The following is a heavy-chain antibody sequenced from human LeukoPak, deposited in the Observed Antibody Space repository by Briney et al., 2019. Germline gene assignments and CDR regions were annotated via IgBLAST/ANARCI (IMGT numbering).Heavy chain of an antibody. J-gene: IGHJ6*03. CDR3: ARRDRWNYYYYYYMDV. CDR2: IYYSGST. Sequence: SETLSLTCTVSGGSISSYYWSWIRQPPGKGLEWIGYIYYSGSTNYNPSLKSRVTISVDTSKNQFSLKLSSVTAADTAVYYCARRDRWNYYYYYYMDVWGKGTTVTISS. V-gene: IGHV4-59*12. CDR1: GGSISSYY. D-gene: IGHD1-1*01.